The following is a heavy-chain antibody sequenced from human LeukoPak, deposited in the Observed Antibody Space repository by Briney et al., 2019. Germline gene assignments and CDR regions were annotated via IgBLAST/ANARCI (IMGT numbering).Heavy chain of an antibody. V-gene: IGHV1-2*02. J-gene: IGHJ4*02. CDR3: ARDGEYGTGSYYRGCFDY. CDR1: GYTFTAYY. Sequence: ASVTVSCKASGYTFTAYYMHWVRQAPGQGLEWMGWISPNSGGTKYAQKFQGRVTMTSDTSISTAYMELSRLTSDDTAVYYCARDGEYGTGSYYRGCFDYWGQGTLVTVSS. CDR2: ISPNSGGT. D-gene: IGHD3-10*01.